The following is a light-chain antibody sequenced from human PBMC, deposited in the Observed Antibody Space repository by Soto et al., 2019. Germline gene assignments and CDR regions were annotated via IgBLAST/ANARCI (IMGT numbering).Light chain of an antibody. J-gene: IGLJ1*01. V-gene: IGLV2-14*01. CDR2: QVT. CDR3: SSYTDSSNYV. CDR1: SSDIGAYNY. Sequence: QSALTQPPSASGSPGQSVTISCTGTSSDIGAYNYVSWYQQQPGKAPKLMIYQVTNRPSGVSNRFSGSRSGNTASLTISGLQAEDEADYYCSSYTDSSNYVFGTGTKVTVL.